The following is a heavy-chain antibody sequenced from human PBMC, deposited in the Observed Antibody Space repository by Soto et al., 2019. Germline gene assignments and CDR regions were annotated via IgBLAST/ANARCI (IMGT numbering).Heavy chain of an antibody. J-gene: IGHJ6*03. CDR2: INHSGST. Sequence: SETLSLTCAVYGGSFSGYYWSWIRQPPGKGLEWIGEINHSGSTNYNPSLKIRVTISVDTSKNQFSLKLSSVTAADTAVYYCARGSHWGVYYYYYMDVWGKGTTVTVSS. CDR3: ARGSHWGVYYYYYMDV. V-gene: IGHV4-34*01. CDR1: GGSFSGYY. D-gene: IGHD7-27*01.